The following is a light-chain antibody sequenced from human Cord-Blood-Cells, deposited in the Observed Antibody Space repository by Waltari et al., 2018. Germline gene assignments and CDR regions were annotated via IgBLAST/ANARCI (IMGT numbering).Light chain of an antibody. CDR3: QQLNSYPFT. J-gene: IGKJ3*01. CDR1: QGISSD. Sequence: IPLTQSPSSLSPSVGDRVTITFRPSQGISSDLAGYQQKPGKAPKLLIYAASTLQSGVPSRFSGSGSGTDFTLTISSLQPEDCATYYCQQLNSYPFTFGPGTKVDIK. V-gene: IGKV1-9*01. CDR2: AAS.